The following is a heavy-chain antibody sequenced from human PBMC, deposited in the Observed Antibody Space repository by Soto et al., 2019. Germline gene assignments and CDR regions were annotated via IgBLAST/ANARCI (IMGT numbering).Heavy chain of an antibody. CDR1: GGSITNYY. Sequence: SETLSLACAASGGSITNYYGSWVRQPPGTGLEWIGYIYFSGSTHYNPSLTSRVTISVDTSKNQFSLKLSSVTAADTAIYYCARKGTYYRDAFDMWGQGTMVTVSS. D-gene: IGHD3-10*01. CDR2: IYFSGST. CDR3: ARKGTYYRDAFDM. V-gene: IGHV4-59*01. J-gene: IGHJ3*02.